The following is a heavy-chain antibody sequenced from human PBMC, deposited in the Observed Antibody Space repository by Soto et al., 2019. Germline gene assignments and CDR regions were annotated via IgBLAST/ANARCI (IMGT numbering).Heavy chain of an antibody. D-gene: IGHD2-21*02. CDR2: IKTSGDTT. V-gene: IGHV3-23*05. CDR1: GFAFSNCA. J-gene: IGHJ4*02. CDR3: TKDVTGDIGADF. Sequence: PGWCLRLSCAASGFAFSNCAMSWVRQAPGKGLEWVSTIKTSGDTTFYADPVKGRFTTSRDDSKNTLYLQMNSLRAEDTATYYCTKDVTGDIGADFWGQGTPVTVSS.